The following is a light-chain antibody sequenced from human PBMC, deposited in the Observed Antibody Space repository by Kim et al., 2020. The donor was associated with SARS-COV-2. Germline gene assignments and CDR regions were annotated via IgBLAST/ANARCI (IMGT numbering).Light chain of an antibody. CDR2: KAS. Sequence: DIQMTQSPATLSASVGDRVTITCRASQSIDSWLAWYQQKPGKAPKLLIYKASSLESAVPSRFSGSRSGTEFTLTISSLQPDDFATYYCQHYRSDRSFGQGTKVDIK. CDR1: QSIDSW. CDR3: QHYRSDRS. J-gene: IGKJ1*01. V-gene: IGKV1-5*03.